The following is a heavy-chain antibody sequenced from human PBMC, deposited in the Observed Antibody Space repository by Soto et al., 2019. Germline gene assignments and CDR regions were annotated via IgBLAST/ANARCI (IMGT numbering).Heavy chain of an antibody. CDR2: IYYSGST. D-gene: IGHD3-9*01. CDR1: GGSISSYY. V-gene: IGHV4-59*01. Sequence: SETLSLTCTVSGGSISSYYWSWIRQPPGKGLEWIGYIYYSGSTNYNPSLKSRVTISVDTSKNQFSLKLSSVTAADTAVYYCARVSNSGSYYDILTGYQTQHDAFDIWGQGTMVTVSS. CDR3: ARVSNSGSYYDILTGYQTQHDAFDI. J-gene: IGHJ3*02.